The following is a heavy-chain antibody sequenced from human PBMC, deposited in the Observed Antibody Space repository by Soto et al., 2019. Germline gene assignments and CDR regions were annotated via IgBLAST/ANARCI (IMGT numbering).Heavy chain of an antibody. D-gene: IGHD1-26*01. Sequence: GGSLRLSCAASGFTFSSYAMHWVRQAPGKGLEWVAVISYDGSNKYYADSVKGRFTISRDNSKNTLYLQMNSLRAEDTAVYYCTWERGAFDYWGQGTLVTVSS. V-gene: IGHV3-30-3*01. J-gene: IGHJ4*02. CDR3: TWERGAFDY. CDR2: ISYDGSNK. CDR1: GFTFSSYA.